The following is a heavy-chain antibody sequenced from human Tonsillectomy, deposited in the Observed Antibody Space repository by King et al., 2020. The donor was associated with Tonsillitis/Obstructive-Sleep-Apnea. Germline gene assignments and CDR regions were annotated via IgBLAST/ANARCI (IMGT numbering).Heavy chain of an antibody. J-gene: IGHJ4*02. CDR2: ISYDGSNK. Sequence: VQLVESGGGVVQPGRSLRPPFAASGFTFSSYGMHWVRQAPGKGREGVAVISYDGSNKYYADSVKGRFTISRDNSKNTLYLQMNSLRAEDTAVYYCAGSYSFFDYWGQGTLVTVSS. V-gene: IGHV3-30*03. CDR3: AGSYSFFDY. D-gene: IGHD1-26*01. CDR1: GFTFSSYG.